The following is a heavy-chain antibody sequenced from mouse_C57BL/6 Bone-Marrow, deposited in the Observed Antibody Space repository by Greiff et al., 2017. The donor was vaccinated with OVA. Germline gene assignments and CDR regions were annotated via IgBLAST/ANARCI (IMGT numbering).Heavy chain of an antibody. V-gene: IGHV5-9*01. CDR1: GFTFSSYT. CDR2: ISGGGGNT. Sequence: DVMLVESGGGLVKPGGSLKLSCAASGFTFSSYTMSWVRQTPEKRLEWVATISGGGGNTYYPDSVKGRFTISRDNAKNTLYLQMSSLRSEDTALYYCARHVYYYYFDYWGQGTTLTVSS. CDR3: ARHVYYYYFDY. D-gene: IGHD1-1*01. J-gene: IGHJ2*01.